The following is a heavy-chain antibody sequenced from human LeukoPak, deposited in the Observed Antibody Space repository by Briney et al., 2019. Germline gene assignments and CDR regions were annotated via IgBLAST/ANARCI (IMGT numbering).Heavy chain of an antibody. Sequence: GASVTVSCKASGYTFTGYYMHWVRQAPGQGLEWMGWINPNSGGTNYAQKFQGRVTMTRDTSISTAYMELSRLRSDDTAVYYCARWLNYYDSSGYRYYFDYWGQGTLVTVSS. CDR1: GYTFTGYY. D-gene: IGHD3-22*01. J-gene: IGHJ4*02. V-gene: IGHV1-2*02. CDR3: ARWLNYYDSSGYRYYFDY. CDR2: INPNSGGT.